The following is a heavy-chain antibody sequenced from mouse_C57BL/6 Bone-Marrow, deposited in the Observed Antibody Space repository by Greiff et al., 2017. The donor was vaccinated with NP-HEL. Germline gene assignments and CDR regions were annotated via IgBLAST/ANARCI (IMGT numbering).Heavy chain of an antibody. CDR2: ISSGGSYT. V-gene: IGHV5-6*01. Sequence: EVQLVESGGDLVKPGGSLKLSCAASGFTFSSYGMSWVRQTPDKRLEWVATISSGGSYTYYPDSVTGRFTISRGNAKNTLYLQMSSLKSEDTAMYYCASLYYDYPYFDYWGQGTTLTVSS. J-gene: IGHJ2*01. CDR1: GFTFSSYG. D-gene: IGHD2-4*01. CDR3: ASLYYDYPYFDY.